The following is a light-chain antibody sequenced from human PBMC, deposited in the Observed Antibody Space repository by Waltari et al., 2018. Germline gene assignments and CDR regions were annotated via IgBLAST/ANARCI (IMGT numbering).Light chain of an antibody. V-gene: IGKV4-1*01. CDR3: QQYYTAAYT. CDR2: WAS. J-gene: IGKJ2*01. CDR1: RSVLDTSTNKNF. Sequence: DIVMTQSPDSLAVSLGGRATINCKSSRSVLDTSTNKNFMAWYQLKPGQSPKLLIYWASTRESGVPDRFSASVSGTEFTLTISSLQAEDVAIYSCQQYYTAAYTFGQGTKVEIK.